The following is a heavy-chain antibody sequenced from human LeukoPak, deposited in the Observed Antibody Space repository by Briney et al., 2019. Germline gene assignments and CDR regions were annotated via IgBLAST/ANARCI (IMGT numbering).Heavy chain of an antibody. V-gene: IGHV3-11*01. CDR3: AREGGYSYGTTYFDY. D-gene: IGHD5-18*01. CDR2: ISSRATTI. J-gene: IGHJ4*02. CDR1: GFTFSDYY. Sequence: PGGSLRLSCAASGFTFSDYYINWIRQAPGKGLEWLSYISSRATTIYYADSVKGRFTISRDNAKNSLYLQMNSLRAEDTAVYYCAREGGYSYGTTYFDYWGQGTLVTVSS.